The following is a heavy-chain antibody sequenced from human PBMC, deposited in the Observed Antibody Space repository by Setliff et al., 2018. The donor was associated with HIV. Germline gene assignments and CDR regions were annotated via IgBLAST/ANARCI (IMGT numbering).Heavy chain of an antibody. D-gene: IGHD3-3*01. CDR2: IYYSGST. CDR1: GGSISSSSYY. CDR3: ACLTTDRFLEWLFVY. V-gene: IGHV4-39*01. Sequence: NPSETLSLTCTVSGGSISSSSYYWGWIRQPPGKGLEWIGSIYYSGSTYYNPSLKTRVTISVDTSKNQFSLKLSSLTAADTAVYYCACLTTDRFLEWLFVYWGQGTLVTVSS. J-gene: IGHJ4*02.